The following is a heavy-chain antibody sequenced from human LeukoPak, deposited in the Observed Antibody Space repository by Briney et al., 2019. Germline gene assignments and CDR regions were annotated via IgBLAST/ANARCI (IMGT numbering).Heavy chain of an antibody. D-gene: IGHD1-26*01. CDR2: IYSNSGGT. J-gene: IGHJ4*02. CDR3: ARSLVGASLLNY. Sequence: ASVKVSCKASGYTLTGYYMHGVRQAPGQGLEWMGWIYSNSGGTNYAQKFQGRVTMTRDTSISTAYMELSRLRSDDTAVYYCARSLVGASLLNYWGQGTLVTVSS. V-gene: IGHV1-2*02. CDR1: GYTLTGYY.